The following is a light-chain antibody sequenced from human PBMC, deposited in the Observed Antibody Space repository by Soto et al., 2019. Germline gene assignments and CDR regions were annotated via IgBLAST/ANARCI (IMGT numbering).Light chain of an antibody. Sequence: QSVLTQPASVSGSPGQSITISCTGTSSDVGGYNYLSWYQQHPGKAPKLLIYEVTDRPSGVSNRFSGSKSGNTASLTIAGLHAEDEAIYYCSSYTSTSTLLFGGGTKLTVL. CDR1: SSDVGGYNY. CDR3: SSYTSTSTLL. V-gene: IGLV2-14*01. J-gene: IGLJ2*01. CDR2: EVT.